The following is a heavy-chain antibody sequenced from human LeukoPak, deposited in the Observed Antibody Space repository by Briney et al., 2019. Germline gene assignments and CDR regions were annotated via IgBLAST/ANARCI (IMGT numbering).Heavy chain of an antibody. CDR3: ARAFTVRGVTPSRRYYYYGMDV. J-gene: IGHJ6*02. V-gene: IGHV1-18*01. CDR1: GYTFTSYG. Sequence: ASVKVSCKASGYTFTSYGISWVRQAPGQGLEWMGWISAYNGNTNYAQKLQGRVTMTRNTSISTAYMELSSLRSEDTAVYYCARAFTVRGVTPSRRYYYYGMDVWGQGTTVTVSS. CDR2: ISAYNGNT. D-gene: IGHD3-10*01.